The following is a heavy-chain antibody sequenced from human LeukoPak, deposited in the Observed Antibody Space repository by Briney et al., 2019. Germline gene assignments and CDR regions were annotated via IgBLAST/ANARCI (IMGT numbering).Heavy chain of an antibody. Sequence: SETLSLTCTVSGGSLSSYYWSWIRQPPGKGLGWIGYIYYSGSTNYNPSLKSRVTMSVDTSKNQFSLKLTSVTAADTAVYYCAREGYCSSSSCNNWLDPWGQGTLVTVFS. CDR1: GGSLSSYY. V-gene: IGHV4-59*01. CDR3: AREGYCSSSSCNNWLDP. D-gene: IGHD2-2*01. CDR2: IYYSGST. J-gene: IGHJ5*02.